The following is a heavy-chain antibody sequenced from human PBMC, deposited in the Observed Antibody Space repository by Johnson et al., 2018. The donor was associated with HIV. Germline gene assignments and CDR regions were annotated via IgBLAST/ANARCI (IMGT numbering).Heavy chain of an antibody. V-gene: IGHV3-49*03. CDR2: IRSKAYGGTT. CDR3: ARGPTYYADPFAFDI. CDR1: GFTFDDYA. J-gene: IGHJ3*02. Sequence: VQLVESGGGLVQPGGSLRLSCAASGFTFDDYAMSWFRQAPGKGLEWVGFIRSKAYGGTTEYAASVKGRFTISRDDSKSIAYLQMNSLRAEDTAVYYCARGPTYYADPFAFDIWGQGTMVTVSS. D-gene: IGHD4-17*01.